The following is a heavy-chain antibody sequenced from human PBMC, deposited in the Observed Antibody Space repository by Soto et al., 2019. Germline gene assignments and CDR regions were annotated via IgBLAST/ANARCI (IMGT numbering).Heavy chain of an antibody. Sequence: QVQLQESGPGLVKPSGTLSLTCAVSGGSISSSNWWSWVRQPPGKGLEWIGEIYHSGSTNYNPSLKRRVTISVDKSKSQFSLKLSSVTAADTAVYYCGGTVNDYYYYGMDVWGQGTTVTVSS. CDR3: GGTVNDYYYYGMDV. D-gene: IGHD4-17*01. CDR2: IYHSGST. V-gene: IGHV4-4*02. CDR1: GGSISSSNW. J-gene: IGHJ6*02.